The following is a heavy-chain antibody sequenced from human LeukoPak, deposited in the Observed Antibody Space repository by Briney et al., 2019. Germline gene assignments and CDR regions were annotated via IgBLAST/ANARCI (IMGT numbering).Heavy chain of an antibody. CDR3: ARGLVGHHFDY. CDR1: DGSISGYY. CDR2: INHSGST. J-gene: IGHJ4*02. D-gene: IGHD2-8*02. V-gene: IGHV4-34*01. Sequence: SETLSLTCAVYDGSISGYYWSWIRQPPGKGLEWTGEINHSGSTNYNPSLKSRVTISVDTSKNQFSLKLSSVTAADTAVYYCARGLVGHHFDYWGQGTLVTVSS.